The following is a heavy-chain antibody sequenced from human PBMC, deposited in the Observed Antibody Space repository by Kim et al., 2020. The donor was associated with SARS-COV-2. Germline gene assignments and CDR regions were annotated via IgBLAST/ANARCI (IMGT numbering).Heavy chain of an antibody. D-gene: IGHD3-22*01. CDR3: ARLGNYDSSGYFDY. V-gene: IGHV4-39*01. J-gene: IGHJ4*02. Sequence: NPSLKSRVTISVDTSKNQFSLKLSSVTAADTAVYYCARLGNYDSSGYFDYWGQGTLVTVSS.